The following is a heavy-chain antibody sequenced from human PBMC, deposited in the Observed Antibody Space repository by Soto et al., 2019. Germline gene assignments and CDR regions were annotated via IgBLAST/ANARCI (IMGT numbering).Heavy chain of an antibody. D-gene: IGHD1-26*01. J-gene: IGHJ4*02. CDR3: ARHRSGSYWHY. Sequence: PGGSLRLSCAASGFTFSGYAMQWVRQAPGKGLEWVAVISNDGNTKYYADSVRGRFTISRENPKNTLYLQMNSLRAEDTAVYYCARHRSGSYWHYWGQGTLVTVSS. CDR1: GFTFSGYA. CDR2: ISNDGNTK. V-gene: IGHV3-30-3*01.